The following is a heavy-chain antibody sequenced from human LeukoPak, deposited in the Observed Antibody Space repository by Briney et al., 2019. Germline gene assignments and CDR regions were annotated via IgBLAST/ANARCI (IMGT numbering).Heavy chain of an antibody. CDR1: GGTFSSYA. Sequence: SVKVSCKASGGTFSSYAISWVRQAPGQGLEWMGGIIPIFGTANYAQKFQGRVTITTDESTSTAYMELSSLRSEDTAVYYCARGSGSYLLIDYWGQGTLVTVSS. V-gene: IGHV1-69*05. CDR3: ARGSGSYLLIDY. CDR2: IIPIFGTA. D-gene: IGHD1-26*01. J-gene: IGHJ4*02.